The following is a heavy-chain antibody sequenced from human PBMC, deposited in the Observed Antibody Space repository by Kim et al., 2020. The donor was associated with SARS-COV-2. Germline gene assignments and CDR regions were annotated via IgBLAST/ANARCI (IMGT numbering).Heavy chain of an antibody. Sequence: YADSFKGRFTISRDNSRNTLFMQLSSLRPEDTAIYYCARSRGTTGWYKDLWGQGTLVTVSS. V-gene: IGHV3-30*15. J-gene: IGHJ5*02. D-gene: IGHD6-19*01. CDR3: ARSRGTTGWYKDL.